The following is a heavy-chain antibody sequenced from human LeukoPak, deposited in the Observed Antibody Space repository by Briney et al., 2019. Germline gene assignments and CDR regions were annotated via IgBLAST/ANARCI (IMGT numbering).Heavy chain of an antibody. D-gene: IGHD3-22*01. CDR3: TKGDYYYDSSGYYREYFQN. J-gene: IGHJ1*01. CDR1: GFTFSSYS. Sequence: GGSLTLPCAASGFTFSSYSMNWVRQAPGKGLEWVSYTSSSSSTIYYADSVKGRFTISRDNAKNALYLQMNSLRAEDTAVYYCTKGDYYYDSSGYYREYFQNWGQNELCTVSS. CDR2: TSSSSSTI. V-gene: IGHV3-48*01.